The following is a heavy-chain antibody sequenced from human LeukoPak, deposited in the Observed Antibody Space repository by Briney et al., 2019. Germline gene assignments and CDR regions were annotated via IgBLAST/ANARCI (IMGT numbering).Heavy chain of an antibody. CDR2: INHSGST. D-gene: IGHD6-13*01. CDR3: ALTLYSSSWYYFDY. CDR1: GGSISSSSYY. V-gene: IGHV4-39*07. J-gene: IGHJ4*02. Sequence: SETLSLTCTVSGGSISSSSYYWGWIRQPPGKGLEWIGEINHSGSTNYNPSLKSRVTISVDTSKNQFSLKLSSVTAADTAVYYCALTLYSSSWYYFDYWGQGTLVTVPS.